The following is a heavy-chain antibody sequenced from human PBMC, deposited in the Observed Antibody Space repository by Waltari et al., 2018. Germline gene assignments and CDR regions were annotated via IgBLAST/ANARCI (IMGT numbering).Heavy chain of an antibody. Sequence: EVQLVESGGVVVQAGASLRHSGEASGCSFDEDGMHWVRQVPGKGLQWVSFISWNGVRTIYAESVKGRFTVSRDNSKNSLYLQMNSLRAEDTAFYYCAKDGTAAAGSYYFDYWGQGTLVTVSS. CDR2: ISWNGVRT. V-gene: IGHV3-43D*04. CDR1: GCSFDEDG. J-gene: IGHJ4*02. CDR3: AKDGTAAAGSYYFDY. D-gene: IGHD6-13*01.